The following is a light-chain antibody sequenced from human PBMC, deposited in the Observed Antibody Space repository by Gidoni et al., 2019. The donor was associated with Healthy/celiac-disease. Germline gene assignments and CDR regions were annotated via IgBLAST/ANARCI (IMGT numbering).Light chain of an antibody. V-gene: IGKV3-20*01. J-gene: IGKJ1*01. CDR3: QQYGSSPWT. Sequence: EIVLTQSPGTLSLSPGERATLSCRASQSVSSSYLAWYQQKPRQAPRLLIYGASSRATGIPDRFSSSGSGTDFTLTISRLEPEDFAVYYCQQYGSSPWTFXXXTKVEIK. CDR1: QSVSSSY. CDR2: GAS.